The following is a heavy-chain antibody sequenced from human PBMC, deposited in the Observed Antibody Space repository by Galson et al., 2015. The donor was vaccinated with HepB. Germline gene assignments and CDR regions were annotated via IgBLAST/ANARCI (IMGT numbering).Heavy chain of an antibody. Sequence: SVKVSCKASGYTFTRYYMHWVRQAPGQGLEWMGIINPSGGSTSYAQKFQGRVTMTRDTSTSTVYMEVSSLRSEDTAVYYCARERGAAAGYYDYGLDVWGQGTTVTVSS. J-gene: IGHJ6*02. CDR2: INPSGGST. D-gene: IGHD6-13*01. CDR1: GYTFTRYY. CDR3: ARERGAAAGYYDYGLDV. V-gene: IGHV1-46*01.